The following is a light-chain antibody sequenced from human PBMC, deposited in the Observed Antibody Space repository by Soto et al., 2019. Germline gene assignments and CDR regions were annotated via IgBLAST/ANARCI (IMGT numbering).Light chain of an antibody. J-gene: IGLJ3*02. Sequence: QSVLTQSPSASASPGASVKRTCTLSSGHSDYAIAWHQQQPEKGPRYLMKVTSDGSHTKGDGIPDRFSGSSSGADRYLTISSLRSDDEADYYCQAWGTGGVFGGGTKLTVL. CDR1: SGHSDYA. V-gene: IGLV4-69*01. CDR3: QAWGTGGV. CDR2: VTSDGSH.